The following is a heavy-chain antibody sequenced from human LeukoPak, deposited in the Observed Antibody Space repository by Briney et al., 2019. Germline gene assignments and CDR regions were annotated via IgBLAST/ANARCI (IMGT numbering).Heavy chain of an antibody. Sequence: ASVKVSCKASGYTFTGYYMHWVRQAPGQGLEWMGWINPNSGGTNYAQKFQGRVTMTRDTSISTAYMELSRLRSDDTAVYYCARERTGTDDEFDYWGQGTLVTVSS. CDR2: INPNSGGT. CDR1: GYTFTGYY. J-gene: IGHJ4*02. CDR3: ARERTGTDDEFDY. V-gene: IGHV1-2*02. D-gene: IGHD1-1*01.